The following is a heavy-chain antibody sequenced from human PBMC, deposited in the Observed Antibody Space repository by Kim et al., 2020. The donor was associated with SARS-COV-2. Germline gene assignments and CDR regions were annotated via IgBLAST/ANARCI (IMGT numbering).Heavy chain of an antibody. Sequence: SETLSLTCTVSSGSISRSTYYWGWIRQPPGKGLEWIGSIYSSGTTYYNSSLQSRVTINVDTSKNQFSLKLSSVTAADTAVYHCHLYQYYSNLDVWGQGTTVTVSS. CDR1: SGSISRSTYY. D-gene: IGHD2-2*01. V-gene: IGHV4-39*01. J-gene: IGHJ6*02. CDR2: IYSSGTT. CDR3: HLYQYYSNLDV.